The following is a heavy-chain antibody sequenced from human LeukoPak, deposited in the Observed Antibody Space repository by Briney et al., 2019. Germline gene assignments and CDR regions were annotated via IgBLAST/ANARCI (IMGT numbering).Heavy chain of an antibody. Sequence: GGSLRLSCAASGFTFSSYAMSWVRQAPGKGLEWVSAISGSGGSTYYADSVKGRFTISRDNSKNTLYLQMNSLRAEDTAVYYCAKDYYDSSGYYLHYYYYYMDVWRKGTTVTVSS. V-gene: IGHV3-23*01. CDR3: AKDYYDSSGYYLHYYYYYMDV. CDR2: ISGSGGST. D-gene: IGHD3-22*01. CDR1: GFTFSSYA. J-gene: IGHJ6*03.